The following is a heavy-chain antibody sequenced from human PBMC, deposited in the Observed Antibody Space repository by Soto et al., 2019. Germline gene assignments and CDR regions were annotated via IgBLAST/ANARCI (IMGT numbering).Heavy chain of an antibody. V-gene: IGHV1-69*13. CDR1: GGTFSSYA. Sequence: ASVKVSCKASGGTFSSYAISWVRQAPGQGLEWMGGIIPIFGTANYAQKFQGRVTITADESTGTAYMELSSLRSEDTAVYYCARDSGDIVATIPAFDIWGQGTMVTVSS. CDR2: IIPIFGTA. D-gene: IGHD5-12*01. CDR3: ARDSGDIVATIPAFDI. J-gene: IGHJ3*02.